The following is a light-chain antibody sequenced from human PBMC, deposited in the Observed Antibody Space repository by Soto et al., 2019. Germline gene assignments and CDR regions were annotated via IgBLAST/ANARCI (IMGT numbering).Light chain of an antibody. J-gene: IGKJ1*01. V-gene: IGKV1-5*01. CDR3: QQYNSYST. Sequence: DIQMTQSPSTLSACVGDRVTITCRASQSISTRLAWYQQKPGKAPKLLIYDASSLESGVPSRFSGSASGTEFTLTISSLQPDDFATYYCQQYNSYSTFGQGTKVDIK. CDR2: DAS. CDR1: QSISTR.